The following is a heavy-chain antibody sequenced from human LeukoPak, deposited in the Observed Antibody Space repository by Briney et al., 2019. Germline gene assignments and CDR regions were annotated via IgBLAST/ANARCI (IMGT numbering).Heavy chain of an antibody. CDR1: GYTFTGYY. J-gene: IGHJ4*02. Sequence: ASVKVSCRASGYTFTGYYMHWVRQAPGQGLEWMGWINPNSGGTNYAQKFQGRVTMTRDTSISTAYMELSRLRSDDTAVYYCARDPITIFGVVIARFDYWGQGTLVTVSS. CDR3: ARDPITIFGVVIARFDY. D-gene: IGHD3-3*01. V-gene: IGHV1-2*02. CDR2: INPNSGGT.